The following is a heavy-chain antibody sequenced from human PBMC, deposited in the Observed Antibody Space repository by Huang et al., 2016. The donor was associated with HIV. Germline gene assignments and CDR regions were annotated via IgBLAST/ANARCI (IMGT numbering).Heavy chain of an antibody. V-gene: IGHV3-7*01. CDR1: TFRFGAYW. CDR2: IKQDESEK. CDR3: ATKTAAMDI. J-gene: IGHJ6*02. D-gene: IGHD1-7*01. Sequence: VESGGRLVQPGGSIRLSCVGSTFRFGAYWMSWVRQPPGRGLEWVANIKQDESEKYYVDSVKGRFNISRDNVKKVLFLEMNNVRVEDTATYYCATKTAAMDIWGQGTTVTVS.